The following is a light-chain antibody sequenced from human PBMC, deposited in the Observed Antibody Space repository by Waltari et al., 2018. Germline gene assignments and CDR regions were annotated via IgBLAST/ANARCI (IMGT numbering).Light chain of an antibody. CDR3: QQYYSYPPT. V-gene: IGKV1-27*01. Sequence: DIQMTQSPSSLSASVGDTVTITCRASQTFSSSLAWYQQKPGKAPNLLIYSASSLQSGVPSRFSGSKSGTDFTLTISSLQPEDIASYYCQQYYSYPPTFGHGTKLDIK. J-gene: IGKJ3*01. CDR2: SAS. CDR1: QTFSSS.